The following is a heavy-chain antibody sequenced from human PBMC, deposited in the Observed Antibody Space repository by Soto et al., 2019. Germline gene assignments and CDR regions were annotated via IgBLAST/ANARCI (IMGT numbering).Heavy chain of an antibody. J-gene: IGHJ3*02. CDR2: IYYSGST. D-gene: IGHD3-22*01. V-gene: IGHV4-31*03. CDR1: GGSISSGGYY. CDR3: ALGYYDSSGYFWYDAFDI. Sequence: PSETLSLTCTVSGGSISSGGYYWSWIRQHPGKGLEWIGYIYYSGSTYYNPSLKSRVTISVDTSKNQFSLKLGSVTAADTAVYYCALGYYDSSGYFWYDAFDIWGQGTMVTVSS.